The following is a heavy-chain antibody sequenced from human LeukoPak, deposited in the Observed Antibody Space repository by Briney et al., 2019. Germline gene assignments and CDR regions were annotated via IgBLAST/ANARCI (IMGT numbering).Heavy chain of an antibody. Sequence: SETLSLTCTVSGYSISSGYYWSWIRQPPGRGLEWIGYIYYSGSTNYNPSLKSRVTISVDTSKNQFSLKLSSVTAADTAVYYCAREGTTVTTNWFDPWGQGTLVTVSS. CDR3: AREGTTVTTNWFDP. CDR1: GYSISSGYY. CDR2: IYYSGST. J-gene: IGHJ5*02. D-gene: IGHD4-17*01. V-gene: IGHV4-61*01.